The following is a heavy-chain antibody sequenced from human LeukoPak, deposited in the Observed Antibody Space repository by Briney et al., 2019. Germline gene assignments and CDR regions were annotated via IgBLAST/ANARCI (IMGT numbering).Heavy chain of an antibody. Sequence: SETLSLTCTVSGGSISSGGYYWSWIRQHPGKGLEWIGYIYYSGSTYYNPSLKSRVTISVDTSKNQFSLKLSSVTAADTAVYYCARNPGIAAAGTVWFDPWGQGTLVTVSS. V-gene: IGHV4-31*03. CDR3: ARNPGIAAAGTVWFDP. J-gene: IGHJ5*02. D-gene: IGHD6-13*01. CDR2: IYYSGST. CDR1: GGSISSGGYY.